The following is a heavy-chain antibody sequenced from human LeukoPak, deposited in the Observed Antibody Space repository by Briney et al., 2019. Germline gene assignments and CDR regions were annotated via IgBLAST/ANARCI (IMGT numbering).Heavy chain of an antibody. CDR3: ARFSSDCSTASCYLTY. J-gene: IGHJ4*02. Sequence: PSEILSLTCTVSGGSLSSHFWSWIRQPPGKGLELIGHIYYTGTTYYNPSLNSRVTISLDTSRNQFSLRLTSVTAADTAVYYCARFSSDCSTASCYLTYWGQGTLVTVSS. CDR1: GGSLSSHF. V-gene: IGHV4-59*11. CDR2: IYYTGTT. D-gene: IGHD2-2*01.